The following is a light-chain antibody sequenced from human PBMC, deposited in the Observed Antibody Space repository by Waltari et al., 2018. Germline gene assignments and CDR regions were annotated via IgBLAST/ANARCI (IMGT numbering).Light chain of an antibody. J-gene: IGKJ5*01. CDR3: LQHYTYPPT. Sequence: DIQMTQSPSAMSASVGDRVAITCLASQDIRNYFAWFQQKPGTVPKRLIYAVSSLESGVPSRFSGSDSGTEFTLTINRLQPEDLATYFCLQHYTYPPTFGQGTRLEI. CDR2: AVS. CDR1: QDIRNY. V-gene: IGKV1-17*03.